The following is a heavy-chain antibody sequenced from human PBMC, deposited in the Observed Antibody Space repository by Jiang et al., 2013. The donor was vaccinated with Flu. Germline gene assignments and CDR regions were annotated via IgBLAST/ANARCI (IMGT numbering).Heavy chain of an antibody. D-gene: IGHD3-3*01. J-gene: IGHJ4*02. CDR3: AGAPSRKLQFSEWLSPFDY. V-gene: IGHV4-39*07. CDR2: MSYSGSA. Sequence: GLVKPSETLSLTCIVSGDSIGSSSYYWGWIRQPPGKGLEWIGSMSYSGSAYYNPSLKSRVTISVDTSKNQLSLKLSSVTAADTAVYYCAGAPSRKLQFSEWLSPFDYWGQGTLVTVSS. CDR1: GDSIGSSSYY.